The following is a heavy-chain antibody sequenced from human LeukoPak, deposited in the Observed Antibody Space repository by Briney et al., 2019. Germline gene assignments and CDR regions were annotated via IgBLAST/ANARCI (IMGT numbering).Heavy chain of an antibody. CDR3: ASQGIAAAGTYFDY. J-gene: IGHJ4*02. CDR1: DDSISDYY. CDR2: IRNSGTS. Sequence: SETLSLTCTVSDDSISDYYRGWIRQPPGKGLEWIGYIRNSGTSTYNLSLKSRVTISADTSKNQFSLKLSSVTAADTAVYYCASQGIAAAGTYFDYWGQGTLVTVSS. D-gene: IGHD6-13*01. V-gene: IGHV4-59*12.